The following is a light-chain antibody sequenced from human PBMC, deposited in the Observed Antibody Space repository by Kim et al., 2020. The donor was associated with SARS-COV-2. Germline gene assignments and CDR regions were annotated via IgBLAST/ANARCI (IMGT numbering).Light chain of an antibody. CDR2: DNN. CDR3: GTWDSSLSAVV. CDR1: SSNIGNNY. Sequence: GQKVTTSCSGSSSNIGNNYVSWYQQLPGTAPKLLIYDNNKRPSGIPDRFSGSKSGTSATLGITGLQTGDEADYYCGTWDSSLSAVVFGGGTQLTVL. V-gene: IGLV1-51*01. J-gene: IGLJ2*01.